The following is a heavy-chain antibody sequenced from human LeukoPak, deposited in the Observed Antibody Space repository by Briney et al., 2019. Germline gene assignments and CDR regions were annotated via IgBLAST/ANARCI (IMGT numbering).Heavy chain of an antibody. J-gene: IGHJ5*02. D-gene: IGHD6-19*01. V-gene: IGHV7-4-1*02. CDR2: INTNTGNP. Sequence: ASVKVSCKASGYTFTSYAMNWVRQAPRQGLEWMGWINTNTGNPTYAQGFTGRFVFSLDTSVSTAYLQISSLKAEDTAVYYCARDPNDSSDWVANWFDPWGQGTLVTVSS. CDR3: ARDPNDSSDWVANWFDP. CDR1: GYTFTSYA.